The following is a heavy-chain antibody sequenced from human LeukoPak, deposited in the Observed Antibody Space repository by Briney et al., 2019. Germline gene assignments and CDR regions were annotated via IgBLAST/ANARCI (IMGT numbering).Heavy chain of an antibody. CDR1: GGSFSGYY. CDR2: INHSGST. Sequence: PSETLSLTCAVYGGSFSGYYWSWIRQPPGKGLEWIGEINHSGSTNYNPPLKSRVTISVDTSKNQFSLKLSSVTAADTAVYYCARGPGFDYWGQGTLVTVSS. CDR3: ARGPGFDY. V-gene: IGHV4-34*01. J-gene: IGHJ4*02.